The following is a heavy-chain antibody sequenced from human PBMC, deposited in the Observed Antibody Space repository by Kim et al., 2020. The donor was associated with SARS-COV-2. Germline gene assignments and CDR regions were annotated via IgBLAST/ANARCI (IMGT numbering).Heavy chain of an antibody. Sequence: ASVKVSCKASGYTFTSYDINWVRQATGQGLEWMGWMNPNSGNTGYAQKFQGRVTMTRNTSISTAYMELSSLRSEDTAVYYCARGDLGAYYYGSGSYYSYYYYMDVWGNGTTVTVSS. D-gene: IGHD3-10*01. CDR2: MNPNSGNT. J-gene: IGHJ6*03. CDR3: ARGDLGAYYYGSGSYYSYYYYMDV. V-gene: IGHV1-8*01. CDR1: GYTFTSYD.